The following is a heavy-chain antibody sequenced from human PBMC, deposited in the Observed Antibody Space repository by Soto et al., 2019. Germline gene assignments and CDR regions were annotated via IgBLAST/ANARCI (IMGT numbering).Heavy chain of an antibody. V-gene: IGHV4-30-2*01. CDR1: GGSVNSGGYS. D-gene: IGHD2-8*01. Sequence: KPSETLSLTCSVSGGSVNSGGYSWSWIRQPPGKGLEWIGFISPSGSPAYNSSLKSRVTISVDRSNNQISLELSSVTAADTAVYYCARGVLAWGPGTLVTVSS. CDR2: ISPSGSP. J-gene: IGHJ5*02. CDR3: ARGVLA.